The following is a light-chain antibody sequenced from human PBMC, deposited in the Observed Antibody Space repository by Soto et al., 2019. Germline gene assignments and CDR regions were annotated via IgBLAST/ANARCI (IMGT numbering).Light chain of an antibody. CDR2: EGS. Sequence: QSVLTQPASVSGSPGQSITISCTGTSSVVGSYNLVSWYQQHPDKAPKLMIYEGSERPSGVSNRFSGSKSGNTASLTISGLQAEDEADYYCCSYAGSRTYVFGTGTKLTVL. CDR3: CSYAGSRTYV. V-gene: IGLV2-23*01. J-gene: IGLJ1*01. CDR1: SSVVGSYNL.